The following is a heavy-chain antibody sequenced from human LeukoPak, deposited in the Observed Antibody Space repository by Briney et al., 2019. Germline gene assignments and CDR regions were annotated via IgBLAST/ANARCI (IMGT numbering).Heavy chain of an antibody. CDR1: GFTFSNYAM. V-gene: IGHV4-4*02. D-gene: IGHD3-22*01. CDR2: MYLSGAT. Sequence: GSLRLSCAASGFTFSNYAMNWVRQPPGKGLEWIGEMYLSGATHSNPSVKSRVTISIDKSKNQFFLNLSSVTAADTAVYYCAGLVGRYSSGLYYYYFDYWGQGTLVTVSS. J-gene: IGHJ4*02. CDR3: AGLVGRYSSGLYYYYFDY.